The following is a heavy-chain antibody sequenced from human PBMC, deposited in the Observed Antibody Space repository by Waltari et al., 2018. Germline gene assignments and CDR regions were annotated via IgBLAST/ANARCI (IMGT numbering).Heavy chain of an antibody. CDR1: GFTFSDAW. V-gene: IGHV3-15*01. D-gene: IGHD3-16*02. J-gene: IGHJ4*02. CDR2: IKTNTDGGTT. CDR3: TTVFNFYDYVWGSYPN. Sequence: EVQLVESGGGLVEPGGSLRLSCAAAGFTFSDAWISWVRQAPGKGLEWVGRIKTNTDGGTTDYGAPVKGRFTISRDDSEYMLYLQMNYLKTEDTAVYYCTTVFNFYDYVWGSYPNWGQGTLVTVSS.